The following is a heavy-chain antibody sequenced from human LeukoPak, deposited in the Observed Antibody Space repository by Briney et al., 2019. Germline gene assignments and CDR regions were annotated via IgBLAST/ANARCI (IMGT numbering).Heavy chain of an antibody. V-gene: IGHV1-69*05. D-gene: IGHD4-17*01. CDR1: GGTFSSYA. Sequence: SVKVSCKASGGTFSSYAISWVRQAPGRGLEWMGRIIPIFGTANYAQKFQGRVTITTDESTSTAYMELSSLRSEDTAVYYCARGFDGDPSYYFDYWGQGTLVTVSS. CDR3: ARGFDGDPSYYFDY. CDR2: IIPIFGTA. J-gene: IGHJ4*02.